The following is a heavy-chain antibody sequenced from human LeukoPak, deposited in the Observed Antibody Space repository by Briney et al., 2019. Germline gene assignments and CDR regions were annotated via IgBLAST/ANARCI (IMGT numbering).Heavy chain of an antibody. Sequence: WVRQPPGKGLEWIGSIYYSGSTYYTPSLKSRVTISVDTSKSQFSLKLSSVTAADTAVYYCARQGDGGYISGNFDSWGQGTLVTVSS. V-gene: IGHV4-39*01. D-gene: IGHD5-18*01. J-gene: IGHJ4*02. CDR3: ARQGDGGYISGNFDS. CDR2: IYYSGST.